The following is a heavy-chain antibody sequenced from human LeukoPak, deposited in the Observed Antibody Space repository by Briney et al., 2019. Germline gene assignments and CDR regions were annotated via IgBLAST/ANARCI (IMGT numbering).Heavy chain of an antibody. V-gene: IGHV1-18*01. D-gene: IGHD6-19*01. J-gene: IGHJ4*02. CDR2: ISAYNGNT. CDR3: ARVIAVAGSFDY. Sequence: ASVKVSCKASGYTFTSYGISWVRQAPGRGLEWMGWISAYNGNTNYAQKLQGRVTMTTDTSTSTAYMELRSLRSDDTAVYYCARVIAVAGSFDYWGQGTLVTVSS. CDR1: GYTFTSYG.